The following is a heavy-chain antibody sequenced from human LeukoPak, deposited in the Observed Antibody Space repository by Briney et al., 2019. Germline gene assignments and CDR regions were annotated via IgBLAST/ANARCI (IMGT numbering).Heavy chain of an antibody. Sequence: SEALSLTCTVSNGSINTYYWSWIRQPPGKGLEWIGYIYYSGSTNYNPSLKSRVTISVDTSKNQFSLKLSSVTAADTAVYYCARGRYQLSPWGQGTLVAVSS. D-gene: IGHD2-2*01. V-gene: IGHV4-59*01. CDR1: NGSINTYY. J-gene: IGHJ5*02. CDR2: IYYSGST. CDR3: ARGRYQLSP.